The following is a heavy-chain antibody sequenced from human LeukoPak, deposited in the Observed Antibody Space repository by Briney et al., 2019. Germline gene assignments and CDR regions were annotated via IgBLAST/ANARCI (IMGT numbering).Heavy chain of an antibody. Sequence: GASVKVSCKASGGTFSSYAISWVRQAPGQGLEWMGGIIPIFGTANYAQKFQGRVTITADESTSTAYMELSSLRSEDTAVYYCAYYGSGSYLHIYYYYYMDVWGKGTTVTISS. CDR1: GGTFSSYA. J-gene: IGHJ6*03. CDR3: AYYGSGSYLHIYYYYYMDV. CDR2: IIPIFGTA. D-gene: IGHD3-10*01. V-gene: IGHV1-69*13.